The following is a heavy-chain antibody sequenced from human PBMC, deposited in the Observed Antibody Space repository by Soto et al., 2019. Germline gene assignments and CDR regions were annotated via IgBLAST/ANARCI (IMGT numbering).Heavy chain of an antibody. CDR2: ISGSGGST. CDR3: AKDWAYPMAPAVAAPEGVYFDY. D-gene: IGHD6-19*01. J-gene: IGHJ4*02. V-gene: IGHV3-23*01. CDR1: GFTFSSYA. Sequence: PGGSLRLSCAASGFTFSSYAMSWVRQAPGKGLEWVSAISGSGGSTYYADSVKGRFTISRDNSKNTLYLQMNSLRAEDTAVYYCAKDWAYPMAPAVAAPEGVYFDYWGQGTLVTSPQ.